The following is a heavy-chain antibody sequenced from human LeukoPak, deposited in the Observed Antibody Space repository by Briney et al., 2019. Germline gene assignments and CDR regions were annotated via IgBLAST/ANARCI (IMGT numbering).Heavy chain of an antibody. CDR3: ARVMSGLLWFGELSPYFDY. D-gene: IGHD3-10*01. J-gene: IGHJ4*02. Sequence: SETLSLTCTVSGGSISSYYWSWIRQPPGKGLKWIGYIYYSGSTNYNPSLKSRVTISVDTSKNQFSLKLSSVTAADTAVYYCARVMSGLLWFGELSPYFDYWGQGTLVTVSS. CDR2: IYYSGST. V-gene: IGHV4-59*01. CDR1: GGSISSYY.